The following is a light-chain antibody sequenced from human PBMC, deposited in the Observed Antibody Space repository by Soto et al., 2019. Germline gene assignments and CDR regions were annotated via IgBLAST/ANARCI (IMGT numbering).Light chain of an antibody. J-gene: IGLJ2*01. CDR1: SSDIGAYKL. CDR3: TSWATSTTMV. Sequence: QSALTQPASVSGSPGQSITISCTGTSSDIGAYKLVSWYQQHPGKAPKLMLYDVNMRPSGVSNRFSGSKSGNTASLTIAGLEAEEEADYYCTSWATSTTMVFGGGTKVTVL. CDR2: DVN. V-gene: IGLV2-14*03.